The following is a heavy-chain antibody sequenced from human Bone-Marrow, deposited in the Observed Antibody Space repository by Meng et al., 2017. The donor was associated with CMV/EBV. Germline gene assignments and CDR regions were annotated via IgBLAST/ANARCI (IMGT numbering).Heavy chain of an antibody. CDR2: ISHSGST. D-gene: IGHD6-6*01. Sequence: SETLSLTCAVYGGSFSGYYWSWIRQPPGKGLEWIGEISHSGSTNYNPSLKSRVTISVDTSKNQFSLKLSSVTAADTAVYYCARGSSSRISNYYYGMDVWGQGTTVTVSS. CDR1: GGSFSGYY. CDR3: ARGSSSRISNYYYGMDV. J-gene: IGHJ6*02. V-gene: IGHV4-34*01.